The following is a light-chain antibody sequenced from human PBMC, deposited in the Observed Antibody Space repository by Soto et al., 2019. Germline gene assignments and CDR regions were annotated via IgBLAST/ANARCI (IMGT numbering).Light chain of an antibody. CDR1: QSVLYSSNNKNY. CDR2: WAS. Sequence: DIVMTQSPDSLAVSLGERATINCKSSQSVLYSSNNKNYLAWYQQKPGQPPKLLIYWASTRESGVPDRFSGSGSGTDFTLTISSLQAEDGALYYCQQYYSTPLTFGQGTKVEIK. J-gene: IGKJ1*01. CDR3: QQYYSTPLT. V-gene: IGKV4-1*01.